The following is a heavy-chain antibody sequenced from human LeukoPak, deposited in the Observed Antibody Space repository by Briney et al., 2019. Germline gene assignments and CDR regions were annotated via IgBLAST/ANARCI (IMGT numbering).Heavy chain of an antibody. V-gene: IGHV3-23*01. CDR3: AIDGAQYSSGPECDP. D-gene: IGHD6-19*01. CDR2: ISHDGMNA. J-gene: IGHJ5*02. CDR1: GLPFSGTA. Sequence: PGGSLRLSCAASGLPFSGTAMSWVRQAPGKGLEWVSAISHDGMNAYYADSVKGRFTISRDSSKKTVSLEMSSLTAACTGGYCCAIDGAQYSSGPECDPTGHGALVTASP.